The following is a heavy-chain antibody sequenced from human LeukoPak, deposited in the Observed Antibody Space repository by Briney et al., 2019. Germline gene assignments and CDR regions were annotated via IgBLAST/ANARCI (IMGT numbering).Heavy chain of an antibody. V-gene: IGHV4-39*07. Sequence: SETLSLTCTVSGGSISSSSYYWGWIRQPPGKGLEWIGSIYYSGSTYYNPSLKSRVTISVDTSKNQFSLKLSSVTAADTAVYYCARAGIAARETEGGTFDYWGQGTLVTVSS. CDR1: GGSISSSSYY. D-gene: IGHD6-6*01. J-gene: IGHJ4*02. CDR2: IYYSGST. CDR3: ARAGIAARETEGGTFDY.